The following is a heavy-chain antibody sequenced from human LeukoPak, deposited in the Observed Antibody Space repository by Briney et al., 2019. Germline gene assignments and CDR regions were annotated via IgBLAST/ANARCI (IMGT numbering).Heavy chain of an antibody. CDR1: GFTFISYC. CDR3: ARGRGSYHLFDY. Sequence: GGSLRLSFAASGFTFISYCMSWVRQAPGKGLEWVANIKQDGSEKYYVDSVKGRFTISRDNAKNSLYLQMNSLRAEDTAVYYCARGRGSYHLFDYWGQGTLVTVSS. D-gene: IGHD1-26*01. J-gene: IGHJ4*02. CDR2: IKQDGSEK. V-gene: IGHV3-7*04.